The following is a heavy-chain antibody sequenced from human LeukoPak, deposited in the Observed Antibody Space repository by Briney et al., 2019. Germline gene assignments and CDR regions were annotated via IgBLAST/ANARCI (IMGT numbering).Heavy chain of an antibody. D-gene: IGHD3-3*01. CDR1: GFTFSSYA. V-gene: IGHV3-23*01. Sequence: TGGSLRLSCAASGFTFSSYAMSWVRQAPGKGLEWVSAISGSGGSTYYADSVKGRFTISRDNSKNTLYLQMNSLRAEDTAVYYCAKAPGPIFGVLLPVYFDYWGQGTLVTVSS. CDR2: ISGSGGST. CDR3: AKAPGPIFGVLLPVYFDY. J-gene: IGHJ4*02.